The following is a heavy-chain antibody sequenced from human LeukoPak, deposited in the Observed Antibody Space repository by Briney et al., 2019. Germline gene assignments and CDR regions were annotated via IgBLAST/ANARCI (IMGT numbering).Heavy chain of an antibody. CDR2: IYPGDSDT. Sequence: GESLKISCKGSGYNFTIYWIGWVRQMLGKGLEWMGIIYPGDSDTRYSPSFQGQVTISADKSISTAYLQWSSLKASDTAMYYCAIFDFLFWEIEYWFDPRGQGTQVTVSS. D-gene: IGHD3-3*01. CDR1: GYNFTIYW. J-gene: IGHJ5*02. CDR3: AIFDFLFWEIEYWFDP. V-gene: IGHV5-51*01.